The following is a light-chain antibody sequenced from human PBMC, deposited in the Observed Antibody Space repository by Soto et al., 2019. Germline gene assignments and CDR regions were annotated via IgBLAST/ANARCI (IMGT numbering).Light chain of an antibody. CDR3: QQCGGSPLFS. J-gene: IGKJ3*01. V-gene: IGKV3-20*01. CDR1: QSVTSSC. CDR2: TTS. Sequence: EIVLTQSPGTLSLSPGERATLTCTASQSVTSSCLAWYQRKPGQAPRLLIHTTSIRATDIPDRFSGSGSGTDFTLTIIRLEPEDFAVYYCQQCGGSPLFSFGPGTRGDI.